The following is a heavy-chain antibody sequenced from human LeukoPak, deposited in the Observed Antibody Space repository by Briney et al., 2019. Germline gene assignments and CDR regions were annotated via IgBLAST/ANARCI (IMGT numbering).Heavy chain of an antibody. D-gene: IGHD2-2*01. CDR2: ISSNGGST. J-gene: IGHJ4*02. V-gene: IGHV3-64*01. CDR1: GFTFSSYA. CDR3: ARDPMPRRSLFSEYYFDY. Sequence: GGSLRLSCAASGFTFSSYAMHWDRQAPGKGLEYVSAISSNGGSTYYANSVKGRFTISRDNSKNTLYLQMGSLRAEDMAVYYCARDPMPRRSLFSEYYFDYWGQGTLVTVSS.